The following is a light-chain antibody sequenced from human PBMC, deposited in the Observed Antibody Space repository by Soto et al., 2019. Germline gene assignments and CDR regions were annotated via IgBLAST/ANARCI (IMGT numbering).Light chain of an antibody. Sequence: EIVMTQSPATLSVSPGERATLSCRASQSIGSNVAWYQQKPGQAPRLLIYGASSRVTGIPARFSGSGSGTEFTPTISSLQSEDFAVYSCQQYDNWPTFGQGTKVDI. CDR1: QSIGSN. J-gene: IGKJ1*01. V-gene: IGKV3-15*01. CDR2: GAS. CDR3: QQYDNWPT.